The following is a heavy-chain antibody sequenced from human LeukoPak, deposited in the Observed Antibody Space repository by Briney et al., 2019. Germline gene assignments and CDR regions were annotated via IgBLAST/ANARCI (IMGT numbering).Heavy chain of an antibody. V-gene: IGHV3-23*01. Sequence: GGSLRLSCAASGFTFSSYSMNWVRQAPGKGLEWVSALSGSGGKTYYADSVKGRFTISRDNSKNTLYLQMNSLRAEDTAVYYWAKDDGRWGFDYWGQGTLVTVSS. J-gene: IGHJ4*02. D-gene: IGHD5-24*01. CDR1: GFTFSSYS. CDR2: LSGSGGKT. CDR3: AKDDGRWGFDY.